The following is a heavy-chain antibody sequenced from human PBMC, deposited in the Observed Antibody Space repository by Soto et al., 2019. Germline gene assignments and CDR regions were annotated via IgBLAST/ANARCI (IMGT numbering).Heavy chain of an antibody. V-gene: IGHV3-30*18. CDR2: ISYDGTEK. CDR3: AKDFGYGSSWYSWYYYGMDV. Sequence: QVQLVESGGCVVQPGRSLRLSCAASGFTFSSCGMHWVRQAPGKGLEWVAGISYDGTEKYYTDSVKVRFTISRDNSKNTRYLQMNSLRAEDTAVYYCAKDFGYGSSWYSWYYYGMDVWGQGTTVTVSS. J-gene: IGHJ6*02. D-gene: IGHD6-13*01. CDR1: GFTFSSCG.